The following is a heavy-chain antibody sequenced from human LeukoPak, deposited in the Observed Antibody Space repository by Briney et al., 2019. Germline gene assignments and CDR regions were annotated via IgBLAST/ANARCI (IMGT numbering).Heavy chain of an antibody. Sequence: GGSLRLSCAASGFTVDSNYLSWVRQAPGKGLEWVSVIYSGGSTYYADSVKGRFTISRDNSKNTLYLQMNSLRAEDTAVYYCARDLSGSSSWYDGMDVWGQGTTVTVSS. V-gene: IGHV3-53*01. J-gene: IGHJ6*02. CDR3: ARDLSGSSSWYDGMDV. CDR2: IYSGGST. D-gene: IGHD6-13*01. CDR1: GFTVDSNY.